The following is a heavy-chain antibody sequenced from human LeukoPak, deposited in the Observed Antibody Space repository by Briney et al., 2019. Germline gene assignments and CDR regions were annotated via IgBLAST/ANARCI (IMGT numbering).Heavy chain of an antibody. D-gene: IGHD3-10*01. Sequence: PGGSLRLSCAASGFTVSSNYMSWVRQAPGKGLEWVSVIYSGRGTNYADSVKGRFTISRDNSKNTLYLQMNSLRAEDTAVYYCASRYGSGSYYSYWGQGTLVTVSS. CDR2: IYSGRGT. CDR3: ASRYGSGSYYSY. J-gene: IGHJ4*02. V-gene: IGHV3-66*01. CDR1: GFTVSSNY.